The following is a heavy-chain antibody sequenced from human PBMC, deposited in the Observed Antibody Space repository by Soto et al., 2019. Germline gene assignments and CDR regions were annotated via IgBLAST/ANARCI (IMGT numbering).Heavy chain of an antibody. Sequence: GESLKISCKASGYTFTSYYIGWVRQMPGKGLEWMGIIYPGDSYARYSPSFQGQVTISADKSISTAYLQWSSLKASDTAMYYCARPNSNWYTSMDVWGQGTTVT. CDR3: ARPNSNWYTSMDV. CDR2: IYPGDSYA. J-gene: IGHJ6*02. D-gene: IGHD6-13*01. CDR1: GYTFTSYY. V-gene: IGHV5-51*01.